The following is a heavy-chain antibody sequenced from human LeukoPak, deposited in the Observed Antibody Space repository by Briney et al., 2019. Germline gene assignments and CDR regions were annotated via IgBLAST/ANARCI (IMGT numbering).Heavy chain of an antibody. Sequence: SQTLSLTCTVSGGSISSNSYYWSWIRQPAGKGLEWIGRIYTSGSTNYNPSLKSRVTMSVDTSKDQFSLKLSSVTAADTAVYYCASSGYYYGWFDPWGQGTLVTVSS. V-gene: IGHV4-61*02. CDR1: GGSISSNSYY. CDR2: IYTSGST. D-gene: IGHD3-22*01. J-gene: IGHJ5*02. CDR3: ASSGYYYGWFDP.